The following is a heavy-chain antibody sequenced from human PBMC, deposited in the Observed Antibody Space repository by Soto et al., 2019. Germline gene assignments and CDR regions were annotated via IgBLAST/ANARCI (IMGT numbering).Heavy chain of an antibody. D-gene: IGHD5-18*01. CDR2: ISGSGGST. CDR3: AKGRVDTAMGGY. Sequence: GGSLRLSCAASGFTFSSYAMSWVRQAPGKGLEWVSAISGSGGSTYYADSVKGRFTISRDNSKNTLYLQRNSLRAGDTAVYYCAKGRVDTAMGGYWGQGTLVTVSS. J-gene: IGHJ4*02. V-gene: IGHV3-23*01. CDR1: GFTFSSYA.